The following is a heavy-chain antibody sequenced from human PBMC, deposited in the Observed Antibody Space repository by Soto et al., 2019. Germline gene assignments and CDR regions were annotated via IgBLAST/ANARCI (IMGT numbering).Heavy chain of an antibody. CDR3: AGDYYDSSGYYLDAFDI. CDR2: ISGSGGST. D-gene: IGHD3-22*01. J-gene: IGHJ3*02. Sequence: GGSLRLSCAASGFTFSSYAMSWVRQAPGKGLEWVSAISGSGGSTYYADSVKGRFTISRDNSKNTLYLQMNSLRAEDTAVYYCAGDYYDSSGYYLDAFDIWGQGTMVTVSS. CDR1: GFTFSSYA. V-gene: IGHV3-23*01.